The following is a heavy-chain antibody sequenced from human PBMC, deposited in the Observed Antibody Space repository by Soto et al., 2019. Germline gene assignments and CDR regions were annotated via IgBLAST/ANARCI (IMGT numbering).Heavy chain of an antibody. CDR3: ARGGYYDFWSGYPYNWFDP. CDR1: GYTFTSYD. D-gene: IGHD3-3*01. J-gene: IGHJ5*02. V-gene: IGHV1-8*01. Sequence: ASVKVSCKASGYTFTSYDINCVLQSTLQWLEWMGWMNPNSGNTGYAQKFQGRVTMTRNTSISTAYMELSSLRSEDTAVYYCARGGYYDFWSGYPYNWFDPWGQGTLVTVSS. CDR2: MNPNSGNT.